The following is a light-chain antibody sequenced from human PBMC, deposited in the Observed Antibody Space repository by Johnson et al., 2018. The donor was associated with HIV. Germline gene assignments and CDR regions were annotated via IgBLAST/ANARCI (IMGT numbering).Light chain of an antibody. CDR3: GTWDTRLSVLYV. CDR2: ENN. V-gene: IGLV1-51*02. CDR1: SSNIGNNY. Sequence: QAVSTQPPSVSAAPGQKVTISCSGSSSNIGNNYVSWYQQLPGTAPKLLICENNKRPSGIPDRFSGSKSGTSATLGITGLQTGDEADYYCGTWDTRLSVLYVFGSGTKVTVL. J-gene: IGLJ1*01.